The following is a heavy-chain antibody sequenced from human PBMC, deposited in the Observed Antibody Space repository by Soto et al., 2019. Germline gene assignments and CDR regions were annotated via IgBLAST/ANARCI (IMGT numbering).Heavy chain of an antibody. Sequence: GGSLRLSGAASGFTFSSYAMSWVRQAPWKGLEWVSAISGSGVSTYYAGSVKGRFTISRDNSKNTLYLQMNSLRAEDTAVYYCAKKIAVAGYQWFDPLGQRILVTVSS. J-gene: IGHJ5*02. V-gene: IGHV3-23*01. CDR2: ISGSGVST. D-gene: IGHD6-19*01. CDR3: AKKIAVAGYQWFDP. CDR1: GFTFSSYA.